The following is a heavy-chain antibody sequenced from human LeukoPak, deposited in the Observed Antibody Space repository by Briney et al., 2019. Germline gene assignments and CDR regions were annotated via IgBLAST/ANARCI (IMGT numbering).Heavy chain of an antibody. Sequence: PGGSLRLSCAASGFTFSSYAISWVRQAPGKGLEWVSAITGSSGRTYYADSVKGRFTISRDNSKNTLYLQMNNLRAEDTAVYYCAKGISSISTSLDYWGQGTLVTASS. V-gene: IGHV3-23*01. D-gene: IGHD6-6*01. CDR3: AKGISSISTSLDY. CDR1: GFTFSSYA. J-gene: IGHJ4*02. CDR2: ITGSSGRT.